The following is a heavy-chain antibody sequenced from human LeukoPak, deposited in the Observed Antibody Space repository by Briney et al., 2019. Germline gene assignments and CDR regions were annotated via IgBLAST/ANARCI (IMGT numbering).Heavy chain of an antibody. V-gene: IGHV4-34*01. Sequence: SETLTLTCAVYGGSFSGYYWSWIRQPPGKGLEWIGEVNHSGSTNYNPSLKSRVTISVDTSKNQFSLKLSSVTAADTAVYYCARGMNYWGQGTLVTVSS. CDR3: ARGMNY. CDR1: GGSFSGYY. CDR2: VNHSGST. J-gene: IGHJ4*02.